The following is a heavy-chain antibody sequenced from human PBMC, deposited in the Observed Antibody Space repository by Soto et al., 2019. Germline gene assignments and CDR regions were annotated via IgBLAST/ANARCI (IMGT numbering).Heavy chain of an antibody. CDR1: GYTFTSYD. Sequence: QVQLVQSGAEVKKPGAAVKVSCKASGYTFTSYDINWVRPATGQGLEWMGWMNPNSGNTGYAQKFHGKVTMTRNTSISTAYMELSSLRSEDTAGYYCARAKFGEGDTGDFDYLGQGTLVTVSS. CDR3: ARAKFGEGDTGDFDY. D-gene: IGHD3-16*01. V-gene: IGHV1-8*01. J-gene: IGHJ4*02. CDR2: MNPNSGNT.